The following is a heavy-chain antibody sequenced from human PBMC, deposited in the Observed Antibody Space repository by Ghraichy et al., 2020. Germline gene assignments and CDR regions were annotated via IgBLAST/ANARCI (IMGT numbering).Heavy chain of an antibody. CDR1: GFTLSSYS. CDR2: ITSSGRTI. D-gene: IGHD4-23*01. J-gene: IGHJ6*02. CDR3: ARGSRVVRFFYYDGMDV. V-gene: IGHV3-48*02. Sequence: GGSLRLSCVGSGFTLSSYSMNWVHQSPGKGLEWVSYITSSGRTISYADSVKGRFTISRDNAQNSLYLQMNSLRDEDTAVYYCARGSRVVRFFYYDGMDVWGQGTTVTVSS.